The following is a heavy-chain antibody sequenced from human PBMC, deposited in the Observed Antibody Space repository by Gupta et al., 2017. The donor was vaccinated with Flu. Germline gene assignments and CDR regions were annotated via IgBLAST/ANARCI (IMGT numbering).Heavy chain of an antibody. J-gene: IGHJ4*02. V-gene: IGHV1-69*01. Sequence: QVQLVQSGAEVKKPGSSVRVSCKASGGTFSRYTISWVRQVPGQGLEWMGGIIPVFDSATYAQKFQGRVTITADESTSTAYMELSSLTSEDTAVYYCARDRGLIAPPEWGQGTLVTVSS. CDR3: ARDRGLIAPPE. D-gene: IGHD3-16*01. CDR2: IIPVFDSA. CDR1: GGTFSRYT.